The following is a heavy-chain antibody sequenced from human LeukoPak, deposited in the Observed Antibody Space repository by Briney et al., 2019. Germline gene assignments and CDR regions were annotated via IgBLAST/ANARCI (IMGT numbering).Heavy chain of an antibody. D-gene: IGHD3-3*01. CDR1: GGTFSSYA. Sequence: SVKVSCKASGGTFSSYAISWVRQAPGQGLEWVGGIIPIFGTANYAQKFQGRVTITTDESTSTAYMELSSLRSEDTAVYYCARVNYDFWSGYYYYYYMDVWGKGTTVTVSS. V-gene: IGHV1-69*05. J-gene: IGHJ6*03. CDR2: IIPIFGTA. CDR3: ARVNYDFWSGYYYYYYMDV.